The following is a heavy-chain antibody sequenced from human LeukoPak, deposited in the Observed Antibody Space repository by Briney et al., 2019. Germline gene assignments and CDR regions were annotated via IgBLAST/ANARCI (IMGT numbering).Heavy chain of an antibody. J-gene: IGHJ4*02. CDR3: ARVRFLEWLYYFDY. Sequence: QPGGSLSLSCAASGFTFSDYWLHWVRQAPGKGLVWVSIINPDGSTTSYADSVKGRFTISRDNAKSTLYLQMNSLRAEDTAVYYCARVRFLEWLYYFDYWGQGTLVTVSS. D-gene: IGHD3-3*01. CDR1: GFTFSDYW. CDR2: INPDGSTT. V-gene: IGHV3-74*01.